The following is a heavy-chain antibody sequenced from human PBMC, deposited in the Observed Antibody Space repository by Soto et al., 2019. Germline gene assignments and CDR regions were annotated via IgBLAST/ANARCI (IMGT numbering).Heavy chain of an antibody. J-gene: IGHJ6*02. CDR1: GYTFTSYG. Sequence: ASALVSCRASGYTFTSYGISWVRQAPGQGVEWMRWISDYNGITNYAQKLKGRVTMTTDTSTSTAYMELRSLSSDDTAVYYFARDTTVTAIYYYYYCMDVWGQGTTVTVSS. D-gene: IGHD4-17*01. CDR2: ISDYNGIT. V-gene: IGHV1-18*01. CDR3: ARDTTVTAIYYYYYCMDV.